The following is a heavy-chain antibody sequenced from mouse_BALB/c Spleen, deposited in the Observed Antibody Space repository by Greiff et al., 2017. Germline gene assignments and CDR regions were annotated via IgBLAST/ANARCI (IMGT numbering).Heavy chain of an antibody. D-gene: IGHD1-1*01. V-gene: IGHV5-6-4*01. CDR2: ISSGGSYT. J-gene: IGHJ2*01. Sequence: EVKLMESGGGLVKPGGSLKLSCAASGFTFSSYTMSWVRQTPEQRLEWVATISSGGSYTYYPDSVKGRFTISRDNAKNTLYLQMSSLKSEDTAMYYCTRIYSYYFDYWGQGTTLTVSS. CDR3: TRIYSYYFDY. CDR1: GFTFSSYT.